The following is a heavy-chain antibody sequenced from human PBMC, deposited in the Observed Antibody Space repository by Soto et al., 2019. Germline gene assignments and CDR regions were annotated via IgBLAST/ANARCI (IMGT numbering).Heavy chain of an antibody. J-gene: IGHJ5*02. V-gene: IGHV4-34*01. CDR3: ARGPPSPRYIVVVVAAHGGWFDP. CDR2: FNHSGLT. CDR1: GGSFSGYY. Sequence: QVQLQQWGAGLLKPSETLSLTCAVYGGSFSGYYWSWIRQPPGKGLEWLGEFNHSGLTNYNPALKRRVTIAVDPSKNQFSLKLSSVTAAETAVYYCARGPPSPRYIVVVVAAHGGWFDPWGQGTLVTVSS. D-gene: IGHD2-15*01.